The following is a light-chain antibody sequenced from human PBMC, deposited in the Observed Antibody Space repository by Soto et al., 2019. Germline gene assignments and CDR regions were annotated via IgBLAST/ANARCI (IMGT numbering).Light chain of an antibody. CDR3: QQYGSSPPLLT. CDR2: GAS. CDR1: QSVSSYY. V-gene: IGKV3-20*01. Sequence: EIVLTQSPGTLSLSPGERATLSCRASQSVSSYYSAWYQQKPGQAPRLLIYGASSRVTGIPARFSGSGSGTDFTLTISRLAREDFAVYYCQQYGSSPPLLTFGPGTKVDF. J-gene: IGKJ3*01.